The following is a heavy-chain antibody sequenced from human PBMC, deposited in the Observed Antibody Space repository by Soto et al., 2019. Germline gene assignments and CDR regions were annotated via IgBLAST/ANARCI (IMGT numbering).Heavy chain of an antibody. Sequence: SETLSLTCTVSGGSISSGDYYWSWIRQPPGKGLEWIGYIYYSGSTYYNPSLKSRVTISVDTSKNQFSLQLSSVTAADTAVYYCARVGYGSGDDQGEFDYWGQGTLVTVSS. CDR1: GGSISSGDYY. CDR3: ARVGYGSGDDQGEFDY. CDR2: IYYSGST. D-gene: IGHD2-15*01. V-gene: IGHV4-30-4*01. J-gene: IGHJ4*02.